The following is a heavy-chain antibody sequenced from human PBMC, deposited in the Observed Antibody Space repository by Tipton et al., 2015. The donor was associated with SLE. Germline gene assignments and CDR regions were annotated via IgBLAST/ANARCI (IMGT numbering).Heavy chain of an antibody. J-gene: IGHJ6*04. CDR3: AKGAYGSGWPV. V-gene: IGHV3-23*01. CDR2: IIGNGGST. CDR1: GFTFSSYW. Sequence: SLRLSCAASGFTFSSYWMSWVRQAPGKGLEWVSGIIGNGGSTYYADSVKGRFTISRDNSKNTLYLQMNSLRAEDTAVYYCAKGAYGSGWPVWGGGTPVTVPS. D-gene: IGHD6-19*01.